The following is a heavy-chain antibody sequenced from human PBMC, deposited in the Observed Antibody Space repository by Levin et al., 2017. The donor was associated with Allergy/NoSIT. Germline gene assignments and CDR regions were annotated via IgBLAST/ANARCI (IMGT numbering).Heavy chain of an antibody. D-gene: IGHD3-22*01. V-gene: IGHV1-8*01. J-gene: IGHJ4*02. Sequence: GESLKISCKASGYTFTSYDINWVRQATGQGLEWMGWMNPNSGNTGYAQKFQGRVTMTRNTSISTAYMELSSLRSEDTAVYYCARALSYYDSSGYPGADYWGQGTLVTVSS. CDR2: MNPNSGNT. CDR3: ARALSYYDSSGYPGADY. CDR1: GYTFTSYD.